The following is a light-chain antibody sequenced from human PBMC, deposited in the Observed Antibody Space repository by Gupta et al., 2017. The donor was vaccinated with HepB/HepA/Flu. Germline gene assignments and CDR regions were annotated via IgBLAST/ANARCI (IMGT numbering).Light chain of an antibody. J-gene: IGKJ3*01. CDR3: QLYGTSPLLT. CDR2: GAS. Sequence: EIVLTQSPGTLSLSPGERATLSCRASQSVSSSYLAWYQQKPGQAPRLLIYGASSRATDIPDRFSGSGPGTDFTITISRLETEDFAMYYCQLYGTSPLLTFGPGTKVDIK. CDR1: QSVSSSY. V-gene: IGKV3-20*01.